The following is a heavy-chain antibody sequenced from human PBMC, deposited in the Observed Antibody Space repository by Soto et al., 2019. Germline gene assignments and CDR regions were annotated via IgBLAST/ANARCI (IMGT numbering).Heavy chain of an antibody. D-gene: IGHD4-17*01. V-gene: IGHV1-46*01. J-gene: IGHJ4*02. CDR2: INPSHAST. CDR3: ARDNLTTGFDY. CDR1: GYTFTIYF. Sequence: ASVKVSCKASGYTFTIYFIHWVRQAPGQGPEWMGIINPSHASTTYAQKFQGRVTITRDTSASTAYMELSSLRSEDTAVYYCARDNLTTGFDYWGQGTLVTVSS.